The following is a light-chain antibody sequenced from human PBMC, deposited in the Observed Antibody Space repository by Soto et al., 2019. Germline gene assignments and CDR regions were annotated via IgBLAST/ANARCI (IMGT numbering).Light chain of an antibody. CDR2: VVS. J-gene: IGLJ1*01. V-gene: IGLV2-14*01. CDR1: SRDVGGYNY. CDR3: NSYTSRSSTTYV. Sequence: QSALTQPASVSGSPGQSITISCTGTSRDVGGYNYVSWYQQHPGKAPKLMIYVVSNRPSGVSNRFSGSKSGNTASLTISGLQVEDEADYYCNSYTSRSSTTYVFGTGTKLTVL.